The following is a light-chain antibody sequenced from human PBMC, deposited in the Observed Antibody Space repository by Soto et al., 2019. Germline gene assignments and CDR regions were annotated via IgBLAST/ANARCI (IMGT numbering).Light chain of an antibody. Sequence: DIVMTQSPDSLAVSLGERATINCKSSQSVLYSPNNKNYLAWYQHKPGQPPKMLIYWASIRESGVPDRFSGSGSGTDFTLTISSLQSEDVAVYYCQQYNNWPITFGQGTRLEIK. V-gene: IGKV4-1*01. CDR1: QSVLYSPNNKNY. CDR2: WAS. CDR3: QQYNNWPIT. J-gene: IGKJ5*01.